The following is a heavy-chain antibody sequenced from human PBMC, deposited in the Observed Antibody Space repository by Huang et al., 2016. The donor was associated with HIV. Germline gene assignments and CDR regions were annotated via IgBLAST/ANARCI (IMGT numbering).Heavy chain of an antibody. V-gene: IGHV1-24*01. CDR3: ATGFDVFFDF. CDR1: EYTLTDLS. D-gene: IGHD3-9*01. Sequence: QVQLVQSRAEVKKPGASVKVSCKVSEYTLTDLSIHWVRQPPGKGLEWMGCCDPEIGETIYAQKFQGRVTMTEDTSTETAFMELSGLRPEDTAVYYCATGFDVFFDFWGQGTLVTVSS. J-gene: IGHJ4*02. CDR2: CDPEIGET.